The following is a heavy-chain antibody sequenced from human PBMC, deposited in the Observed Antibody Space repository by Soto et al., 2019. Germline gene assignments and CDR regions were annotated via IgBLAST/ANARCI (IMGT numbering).Heavy chain of an antibody. J-gene: IGHJ6*02. D-gene: IGHD6-13*01. CDR2: IKSKTDGGTT. V-gene: IGHV3-15*01. CDR3: TTGPEEAAGEPSGGRYYYYGRDV. Sequence: EVQLVESGGGLVKPGGSLRLSCAASGFTFSNAWMSWVRQAPGKGLEWVGRIKSKTDGGTTDYAAPVKGRFTISRDDSKNTLEVQMNSLKTEDPAVYYCTTGPEEAAGEPSGGRYYYYGRDVWVQGTTVTVSS. CDR1: GFTFSNAW.